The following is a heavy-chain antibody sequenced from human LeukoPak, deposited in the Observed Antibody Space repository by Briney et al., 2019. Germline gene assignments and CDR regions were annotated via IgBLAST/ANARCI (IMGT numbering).Heavy chain of an antibody. J-gene: IGHJ6*02. V-gene: IGHV1-18*01. Sequence: GASVKVSCKASGYTFTSYGISWVRQAPGQGLEWMGWISAYNGNTNYAQKLQGRVTMTTDTSTSTAYMELRSLRSDDTAVYYCARDSSRGSDFWSGLLERDYGMDVWGQGTTVTVSS. CDR3: ARDSSRGSDFWSGLLERDYGMDV. CDR1: GYTFTSYG. D-gene: IGHD3-3*01. CDR2: ISAYNGNT.